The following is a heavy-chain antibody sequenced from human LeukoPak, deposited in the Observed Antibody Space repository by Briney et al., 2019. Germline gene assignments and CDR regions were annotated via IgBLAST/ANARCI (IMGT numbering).Heavy chain of an antibody. CDR1: GYTFTSYG. J-gene: IGHJ5*02. Sequence: ASVKVSCKASGYTFTSYGISWVRQAPGQGLEWMGWISAYNGNTNYAQKLQGRVTMTTDTSTSTAYMELRSLRSDDTAVYYCARSRRVTIFGVVTPFDPWGQGTLVTVSS. CDR3: ARSRRVTIFGVVTPFDP. CDR2: ISAYNGNT. D-gene: IGHD3-3*01. V-gene: IGHV1-18*01.